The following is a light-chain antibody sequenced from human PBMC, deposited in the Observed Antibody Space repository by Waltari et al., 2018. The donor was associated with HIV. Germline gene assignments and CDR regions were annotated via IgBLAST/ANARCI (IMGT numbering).Light chain of an antibody. J-gene: IGKJ3*01. CDR3: QQTYSTPRT. CDR2: GAS. V-gene: IGKV1-39*01. Sequence: QSPSSLSASIGDRVTITCRASHSISRYLNWYQQIPGKAPKLLIYGASSLQSGVPSRFSGSGSGTDFTLTINTLQADDFATYYCQQTYSTPRTFGPGTKLDIK. CDR1: HSISRY.